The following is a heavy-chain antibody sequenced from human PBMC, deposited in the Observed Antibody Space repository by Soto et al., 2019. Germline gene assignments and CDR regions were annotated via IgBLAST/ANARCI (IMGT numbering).Heavy chain of an antibody. Sequence: SETLSLTCTVSGGSINSGGYYWSWIRQHPAKGLEWIGNIYYSGTTDYNPSLKSRVTISIDTSENQFSLKLTSVTAADTAMCYCARDGDCSGGSCYLGYGLDVLGQGTTVTVSS. V-gene: IGHV4-31*03. CDR2: IYYSGTT. CDR1: GGSINSGGYY. J-gene: IGHJ6*02. CDR3: ARDGDCSGGSCYLGYGLDV. D-gene: IGHD2-15*01.